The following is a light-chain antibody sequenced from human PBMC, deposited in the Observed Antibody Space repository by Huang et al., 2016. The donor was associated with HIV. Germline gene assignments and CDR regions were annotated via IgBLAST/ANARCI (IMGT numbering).Light chain of an antibody. V-gene: IGKV3-15*01. CDR1: RSVSTN. CDR2: GSS. Sequence: IVMTQSPATLSVSPGERVTLSCRANRSVSTNLAWYQQRPGPAPRPLIYGSSTRAPCIPALFSGSGSGIDFSLTISSLQSEDFALYYCHQYNNWLLSFGGGTRVDI. J-gene: IGKJ4*01. CDR3: HQYNNWLLS.